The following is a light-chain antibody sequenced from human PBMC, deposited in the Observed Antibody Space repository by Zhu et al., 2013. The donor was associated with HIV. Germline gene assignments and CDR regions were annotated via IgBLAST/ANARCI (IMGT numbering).Light chain of an antibody. V-gene: IGKV1-5*01. Sequence: DTQMTQFPSTLSASVGDRVTITCRASQTIKTWLAWYQQKPGKAPKLLIFDASNLASGVPSRFSGSGSGTDFTLTISSLQPEDVATYFCLQHHSHPRTFGQGTKVDIK. CDR1: QTIKTW. J-gene: IGKJ2*02. CDR2: DAS. CDR3: LQHHSHPRT.